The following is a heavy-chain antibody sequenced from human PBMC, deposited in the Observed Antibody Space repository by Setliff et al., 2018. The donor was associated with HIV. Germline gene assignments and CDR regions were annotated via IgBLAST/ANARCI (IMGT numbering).Heavy chain of an antibody. Sequence: LKISCKGSGYTFDIYWISWVRQMPGKGLEWMGIIYPGDSETRYSPSVQGQVIISVDKSTTTAYLQLNSLRASYTAMYYCARGRQWLVHDAFDIWGQGTMVTVSS. D-gene: IGHD6-19*01. V-gene: IGHV5-51*01. CDR3: ARGRQWLVHDAFDI. J-gene: IGHJ3*02. CDR1: GYTFDIYW. CDR2: IYPGDSET.